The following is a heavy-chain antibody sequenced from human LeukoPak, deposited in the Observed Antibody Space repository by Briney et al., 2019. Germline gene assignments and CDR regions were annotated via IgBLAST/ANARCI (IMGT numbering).Heavy chain of an antibody. CDR1: GYSFTNYW. J-gene: IGHJ4*02. CDR3: ARGYSYADFHY. V-gene: IGHV5-51*01. D-gene: IGHD5-18*01. Sequence: GESLKISCKGSGYSFTNYWIGWVRQMPGKGLEWMGIIYPSDPDTRYSPSFQGQVTISADKSISTAYLQWSSLKASDTAMYYCARGYSYADFHYWGQGTLVTVSS. CDR2: IYPSDPDT.